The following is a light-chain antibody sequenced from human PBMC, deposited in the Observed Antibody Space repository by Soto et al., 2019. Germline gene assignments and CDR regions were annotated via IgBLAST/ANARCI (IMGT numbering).Light chain of an antibody. CDR2: EVT. CDR1: SRDVGAYNY. CDR3: NSYTTNSNRV. Sequence: QSVLTQPACVSGSTGQSITISCTVTSRDVGAYNYVSGYQHHPGKAPKLMIYEVTNRPSGVSNRFSGSKSGNTASLTVSGLQAEDEADYYCNSYTTNSNRVFGTGTKVT. V-gene: IGLV2-14*01. J-gene: IGLJ1*01.